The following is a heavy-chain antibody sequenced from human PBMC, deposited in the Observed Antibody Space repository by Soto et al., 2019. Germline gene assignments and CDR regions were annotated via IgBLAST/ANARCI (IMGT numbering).Heavy chain of an antibody. CDR1: GFTFSSYA. D-gene: IGHD2-8*01. CDR3: AKDKGQALMVCAGYNWFDP. J-gene: IGHJ5*02. V-gene: IGHV3-23*01. Sequence: EVQLLESGGGLVQPGGSLRLSCAASGFTFSSYAMSWVRQAPGKGLEWVSAISGSGGSTYYADSVKGRFTISRDNSKNTLYLQMNSLRAEDTAVYYCAKDKGQALMVCAGYNWFDPWGQGTLVTVSS. CDR2: ISGSGGST.